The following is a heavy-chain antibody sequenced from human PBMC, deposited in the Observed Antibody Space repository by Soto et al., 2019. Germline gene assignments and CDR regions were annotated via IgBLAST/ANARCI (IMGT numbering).Heavy chain of an antibody. CDR3: AKDIGDIVGIPHYISAYYALHV. CDR1: GFTFNSYA. J-gene: IGHJ6*02. Sequence: EVQLLESGGGLVQPGGSLRLSCGASGFTFNSYAVSWVRQAPGKGLQWVSTISGSGSGTYYADSVKGRFIISRDNSKNPLYLQLNSLRAADTAVYFCAKDIGDIVGIPHYISAYYALHVWGQGTTVTVSS. D-gene: IGHD2-15*01. V-gene: IGHV3-23*01. CDR2: ISGSGSGT.